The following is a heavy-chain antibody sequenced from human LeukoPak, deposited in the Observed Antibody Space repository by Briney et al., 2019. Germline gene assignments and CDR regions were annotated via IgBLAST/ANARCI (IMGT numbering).Heavy chain of an antibody. J-gene: IGHJ4*02. CDR2: ITGGGDDT. CDR1: GFTFNKYA. V-gene: IGHV3-23*01. D-gene: IGHD3-10*01. Sequence: GGSLRLSRAASGFTFNKYAMSWVRQAPGKGLEWVSAITGGGDDTYHADSVKGRFTISRDNSENTLYLQMNSLRAEDTAVYYCAKGSRSSRPYYFDFWGQEILVTVSS. CDR3: AKGSRSSRPYYFDF.